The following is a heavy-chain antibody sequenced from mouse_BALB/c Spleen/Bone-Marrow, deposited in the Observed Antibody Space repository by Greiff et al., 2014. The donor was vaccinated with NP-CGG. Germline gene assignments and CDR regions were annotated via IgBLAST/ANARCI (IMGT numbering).Heavy chain of an antibody. CDR2: ISTCGSYT. CDR1: VVTCILFA. CDR3: ARGFG. Sequence: LYSPTTVVTCILFAMNWVRQSPEKRLEWVAQISTCGSYTYYPDTVSGRFTIPRDNAKKDLDLEMSGLRSEEKAMYYCARGFG. V-gene: IGHV5-9-4*01. J-gene: IGHJ3*02.